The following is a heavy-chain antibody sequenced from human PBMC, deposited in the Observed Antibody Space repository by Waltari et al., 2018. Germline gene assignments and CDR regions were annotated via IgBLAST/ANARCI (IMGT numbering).Heavy chain of an antibody. CDR1: DVSIGKSY. D-gene: IGHD6-13*01. Sequence: QVQLQESGPGLVKPSETLSLTCTVSDVSIGKSYWTWLRQSPGMGLEWIGYIYYNGYTIYNPSLKSRITISLDTSKSQFSLSLYSVTAADTAVYYCVTGSVDSRSWYEFDYWGQGTLVTV. CDR3: VTGSVDSRSWYEFDY. V-gene: IGHV4-59*01. J-gene: IGHJ4*02. CDR2: IYYNGYT.